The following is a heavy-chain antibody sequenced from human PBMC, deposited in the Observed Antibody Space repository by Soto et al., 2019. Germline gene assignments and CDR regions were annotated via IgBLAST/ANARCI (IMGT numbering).Heavy chain of an antibody. D-gene: IGHD2-15*01. V-gene: IGHV2-5*02. CDR1: AFSLRTRGVG. Sequence: QITLKESGPTLVKPTQTLTLTCTFSAFSLRTRGVGVGWIRQPPGKALEWLALIYWDDDKRYKPSLKSRPTITNDTSRSQLILTTTNMDPVDTGTYYCAHRDGPYYASGGRVGFDPWGQGTLGTVSS. CDR3: AHRDGPYYASGGRVGFDP. J-gene: IGHJ5*02. CDR2: IYWDDDK.